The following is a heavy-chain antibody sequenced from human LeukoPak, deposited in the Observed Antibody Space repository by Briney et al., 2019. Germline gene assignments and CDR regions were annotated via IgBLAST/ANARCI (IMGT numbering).Heavy chain of an antibody. V-gene: IGHV3-23*01. CDR1: GFTFNNYA. CDR2: ISGGGETT. D-gene: IGHD4-17*01. Sequence: GGSLRLSCAASGFTFNNYAMNWVRQPPGKGLEWVSSISGGGETTYYADSAKGRFTISRDNSQNTLYLQMNSLRAEDTAVYYCARDYADYVGYFFFDYWGQGTLVTVSS. J-gene: IGHJ4*02. CDR3: ARDYADYVGYFFFDY.